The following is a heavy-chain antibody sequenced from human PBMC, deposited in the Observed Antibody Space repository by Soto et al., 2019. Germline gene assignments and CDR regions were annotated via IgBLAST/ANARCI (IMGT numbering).Heavy chain of an antibody. J-gene: IGHJ6*02. CDR1: GYTFTGYY. CDR2: INPNSGGT. CDR3: ARSQGSSTSLEIYYYYYYGMDV. V-gene: IGHV1-2*04. Sequence: ASVKVSCKASGYTFTGYYMHWVRQAPGQGLEWMGWINPNSGGTNYAQKFQGWVTMTRDTSISTAYMELSSLRSEDTAVYYCARSQGSSTSLEIYYYYYYGMDVWGQGTTVTVSS. D-gene: IGHD2-2*01.